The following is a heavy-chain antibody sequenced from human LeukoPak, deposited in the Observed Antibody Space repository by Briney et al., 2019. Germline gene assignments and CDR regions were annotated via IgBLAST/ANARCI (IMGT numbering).Heavy chain of an antibody. D-gene: IGHD6-19*01. J-gene: IGHJ4*02. Sequence: GGSLRLSCTASGFTFSSYVMSWVRQAPGKGLEWVSGISGSGGGTFYADSVKGRFTVSRDNSKNTLYLQMNSLRAEDTALYYCAKRAGSGWYSDLDYWGQGTLVTVSS. CDR3: AKRAGSGWYSDLDY. CDR2: ISGSGGGT. CDR1: GFTFSSYV. V-gene: IGHV3-23*01.